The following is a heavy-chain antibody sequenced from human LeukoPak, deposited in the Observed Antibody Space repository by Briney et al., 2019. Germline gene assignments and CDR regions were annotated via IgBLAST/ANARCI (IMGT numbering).Heavy chain of an antibody. D-gene: IGHD5-12*01. Sequence: GESLKISCKGFGYNFASYWIGWVRQMPGKGLEWMGVIYPGDSDTRYSPSFQGQVTISADKSISTAYLQWSSLKASDTAIYYCASHSGNYSSYDYWGRGTLVTVSS. CDR3: ASHSGNYSSYDY. V-gene: IGHV5-51*01. J-gene: IGHJ4*02. CDR2: IYPGDSDT. CDR1: GYNFASYW.